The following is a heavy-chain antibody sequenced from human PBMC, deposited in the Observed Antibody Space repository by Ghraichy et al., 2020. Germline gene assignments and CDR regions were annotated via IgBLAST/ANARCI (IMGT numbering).Heavy chain of an antibody. CDR2: ISGSGGST. CDR1: GFTFSSYA. CDR3: AKDRLGYCSGGSCYEYYYYGMDV. J-gene: IGHJ6*02. V-gene: IGHV3-23*01. Sequence: GGSLRLSCAASGFTFSSYAMSWVRQAPGKGLEWVSAISGSGGSTYYADSVKGRFTISRDNSKNTLYLQMNSLRAEDTAVYYCAKDRLGYCSGGSCYEYYYYGMDVWGQGTTVTVSS. D-gene: IGHD2-15*01.